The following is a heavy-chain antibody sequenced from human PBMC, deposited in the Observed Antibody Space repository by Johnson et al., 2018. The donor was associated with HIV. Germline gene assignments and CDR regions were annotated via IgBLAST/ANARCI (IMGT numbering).Heavy chain of an antibody. Sequence: VQLVESGGGVVQPGGSLRLSCAASGFTVSSYYMSWVRQAPGKGLEWVSVIYSGGSTYYADSVKGRFTISRDNSKNTLYLQMNSLRVEDTAVYYCAKAVGGYAFDIWGQGTMVTVSS. CDR2: IYSGGST. CDR1: GFTVSSYY. J-gene: IGHJ3*02. CDR3: AKAVGGYAFDI. V-gene: IGHV3-66*02. D-gene: IGHD1-26*01.